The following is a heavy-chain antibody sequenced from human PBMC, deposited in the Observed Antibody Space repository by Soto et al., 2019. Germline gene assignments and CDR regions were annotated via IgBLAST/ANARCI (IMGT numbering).Heavy chain of an antibody. V-gene: IGHV1-18*01. CDR1: GDTLSSYT. CDR2: ISAYIGNT. Sequence: ASVKVSCKASGDTLSSYTVSWVRQAPGQGLEWMGRISAYIGNTNYAQKLQGRVTMTTDTSTSTAYMELRSLRSDDTAVYYCARDYYDSSGQTDYWGQGTLLTVSS. J-gene: IGHJ4*02. D-gene: IGHD3-22*01. CDR3: ARDYYDSSGQTDY.